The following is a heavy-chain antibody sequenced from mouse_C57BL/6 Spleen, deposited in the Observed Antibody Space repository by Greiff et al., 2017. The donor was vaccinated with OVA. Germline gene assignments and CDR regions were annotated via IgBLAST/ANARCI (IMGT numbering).Heavy chain of an antibody. D-gene: IGHD2-4*01. V-gene: IGHV1-39*01. Sequence: EVKVVESGPELVKPGASVKISCKASGSSFTDYNMNWVKQSNGKSLEWIGVINPNYGTTSYNQKFKGKATLTVDQSSSTAYMQLNSLTSEDSAVYYCARGDYDGAWFAYWGQGTLVTVSA. CDR2: INPNYGTT. J-gene: IGHJ3*01. CDR1: GSSFTDYN. CDR3: ARGDYDGAWFAY.